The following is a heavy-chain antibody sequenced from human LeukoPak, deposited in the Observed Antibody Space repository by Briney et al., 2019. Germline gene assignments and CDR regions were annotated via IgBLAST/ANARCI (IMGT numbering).Heavy chain of an antibody. V-gene: IGHV3-23*01. Sequence: PGGSLRLSCAASGFTFSSYAMSWVRQAPGKGLEWVSAISGSGGSTYYADSVKGRFTISRGNSKNTLYLQMNSLRAEDTAVYYCAKSPRGGNLLWDYWGQGTLVTVSS. CDR1: GFTFSSYA. CDR2: ISGSGGST. J-gene: IGHJ4*02. CDR3: AKSPRGGNLLWDY. D-gene: IGHD4-23*01.